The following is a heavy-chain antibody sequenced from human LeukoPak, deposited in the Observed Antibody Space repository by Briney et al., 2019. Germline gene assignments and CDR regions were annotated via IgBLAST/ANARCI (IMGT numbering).Heavy chain of an antibody. CDR1: GFTFSSYS. D-gene: IGHD2-2*01. J-gene: IGHJ4*02. V-gene: IGHV3-21*01. Sequence: GGSLRLSCAASGFTFSSYSMNWVRQAPGKGLEWVSSISSSSSYIYYADSVKGRFTISRDNAKNSLYLQMNSLRAEDTAVYYCARADQLLFTLYLDYWGQGTLVTVSS. CDR3: ARADQLLFTLYLDY. CDR2: ISSSSSYI.